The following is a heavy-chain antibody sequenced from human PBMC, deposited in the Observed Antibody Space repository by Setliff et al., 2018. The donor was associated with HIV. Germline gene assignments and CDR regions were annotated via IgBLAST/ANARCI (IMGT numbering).Heavy chain of an antibody. V-gene: IGHV4-4*07. CDR1: GGSFGVYR. D-gene: IGHD3-10*01. J-gene: IGHJ5*02. CDR2: IDSSGTT. CDR3: ARDRHSSGLGGYGP. Sequence: KTSETLSLTCAISGGSFGVYRWSWIRQSAGRGLEWIGRIDSSGTTDYKPSLKGRVAISVDTSRNQFSLRVTSVTAADTAVYFCARDRHSSGLGGYGPWGPGILVTVS.